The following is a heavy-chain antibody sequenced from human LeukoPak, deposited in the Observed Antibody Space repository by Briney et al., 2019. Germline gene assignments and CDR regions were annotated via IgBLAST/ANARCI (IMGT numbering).Heavy chain of an antibody. CDR3: AREGGGSNYHDAFDI. CDR1: GFTFSNYE. Sequence: PGGSLRLSCAASGFTFSNYEMNWVRQAPGKGLEWVSYISSSSSAVHYADSVKGRFTISRDNAKNSLSLQMNSLRAEDTAIYYFAREGGGSNYHDAFDIWGQGTMVTVSS. D-gene: IGHD5-24*01. CDR2: ISSSSSAV. V-gene: IGHV3-48*03. J-gene: IGHJ3*02.